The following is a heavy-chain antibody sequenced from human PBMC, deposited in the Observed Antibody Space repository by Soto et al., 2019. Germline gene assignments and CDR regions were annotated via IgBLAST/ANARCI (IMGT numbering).Heavy chain of an antibody. V-gene: IGHV1-2*04. J-gene: IGHJ6*02. D-gene: IGHD6-13*01. CDR1: GYTFTGYY. CDR3: ARSSYRSAQKHIAAAGTITGMDV. CDR2: INPNSGGT. Sequence: GASVKVSCKASGYTFTGYYMHWVRQAPGQGLEWMGWINPNSGGTNYAQKFQGWVTMTRDTSISTAYMELSRLRSDDTAVYYCARSSYRSAQKHIAAAGTITGMDVWGQGTTVTVSS.